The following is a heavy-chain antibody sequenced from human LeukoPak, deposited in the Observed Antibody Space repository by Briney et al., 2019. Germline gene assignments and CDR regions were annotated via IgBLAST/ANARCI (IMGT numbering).Heavy chain of an antibody. J-gene: IGHJ3*02. Sequence: GGSLRLSCAASGFTFSDNYMTWVRQAPGKGLEWVSVMSGTTGSTYYVDSAKGRFTISRDNSKNTLYLQMNSLRADDTAVYDCAKGPLVRLDIWGQGTMVTVSS. CDR1: GFTFSDNY. CDR3: AKGPLVRLDI. D-gene: IGHD1-26*01. CDR2: MSGTTGST. V-gene: IGHV3-23*01.